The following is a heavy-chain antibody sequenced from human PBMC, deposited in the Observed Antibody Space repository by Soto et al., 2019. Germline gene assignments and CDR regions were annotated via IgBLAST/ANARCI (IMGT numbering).Heavy chain of an antibody. V-gene: IGHV4-30-4*01. CDR1: VDSISTVDYF. Sequence: PSETLCVTCSFSVDSISTVDYFWAWIRQPPGQALEYIGYIYKSATTYYNPSFESRVAISLDTSKSQFSLNVTSVTAADTAVYFCARGRYCLTGRCFPNWFDSWGQGTMVTVSS. D-gene: IGHD2-15*01. CDR2: IYKSATT. J-gene: IGHJ5*01. CDR3: ARGRYCLTGRCFPNWFDS.